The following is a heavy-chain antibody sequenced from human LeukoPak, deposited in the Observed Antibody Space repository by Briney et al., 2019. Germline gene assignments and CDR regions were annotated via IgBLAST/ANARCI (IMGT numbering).Heavy chain of an antibody. V-gene: IGHV3-66*01. J-gene: IGHJ4*02. D-gene: IGHD4-17*01. CDR2: IYSGGST. CDR3: ARDLYGDYYFDY. CDR1: GFTVSSNY. Sequence: GGSLRLSCAASGFTVSSNYMSWVRQAPGKGLEWVSVIYSGGSTYYADSVKGRFTISRDNSKNTLYLQMNSLRAEDTAVYYCARDLYGDYYFDYWGQGTLVTVSS.